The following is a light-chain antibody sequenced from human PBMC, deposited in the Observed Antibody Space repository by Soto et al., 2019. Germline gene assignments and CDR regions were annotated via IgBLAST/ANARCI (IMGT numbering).Light chain of an antibody. Sequence: DIQMTQSPSTLSASVGDRVTITCRASQNIDKWLAWYQQKPQKAPKFLIYDASNLERGVPSRFSGSGSGTEFTLTISSLQPDDFATYYCQQYMSYPWTFGQGTKVEIK. V-gene: IGKV1-5*01. CDR2: DAS. CDR1: QNIDKW. CDR3: QQYMSYPWT. J-gene: IGKJ1*01.